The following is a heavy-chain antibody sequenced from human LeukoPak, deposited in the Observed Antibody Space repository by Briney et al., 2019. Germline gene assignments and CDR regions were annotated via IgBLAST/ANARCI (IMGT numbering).Heavy chain of an antibody. D-gene: IGHD6-19*01. J-gene: IGHJ4*02. CDR1: GFTFSDHW. CDR3: ARAGWYRFDY. CDR2: MNSDGTTT. Sequence: GGPLRLSCAASGFTFSDHWMHWVRQAPGKGLLWVARMNSDGTTTNYADSVKGRFTISRDNAENTLFLQMNSLGADDTAVYYCARAGWYRFDYWGQGTLVTVSS. V-gene: IGHV3-74*01.